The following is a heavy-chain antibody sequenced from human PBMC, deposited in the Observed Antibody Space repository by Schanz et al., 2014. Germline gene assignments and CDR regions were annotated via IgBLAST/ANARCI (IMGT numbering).Heavy chain of an antibody. CDR1: GGTFSTYP. CDR3: ARGRGFYDY. Sequence: VQLVQSGAEVKKPGSSMKVSCKASGGTFSTYPINWLRQAPGQGLEWMGRIIPSLGLAKYEQKFQDKVTITADTSTTTAYMELSGLRSEDTAVYYCARGRGFYDYWGRGTLVTVSS. J-gene: IGHJ4*02. V-gene: IGHV1-69*02. CDR2: IIPSLGLA. D-gene: IGHD3-10*01.